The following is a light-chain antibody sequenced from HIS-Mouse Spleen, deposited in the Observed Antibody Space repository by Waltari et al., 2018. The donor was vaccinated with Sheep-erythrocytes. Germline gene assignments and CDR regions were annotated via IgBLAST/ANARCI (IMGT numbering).Light chain of an antibody. CDR3: QAWDSSTAV. J-gene: IGLJ2*01. V-gene: IGLV3-1*01. Sequence: SYELTQPPSVSVSPGQKASIPGSGDKLGDKYGCWYQQKPGQSPVLVIYQGSKRPSGIPERFSGSNSGNTATLTISGTQAMDEADYYCQAWDSSTAVFGGGTKLTVL. CDR2: QGS. CDR1: KLGDKY.